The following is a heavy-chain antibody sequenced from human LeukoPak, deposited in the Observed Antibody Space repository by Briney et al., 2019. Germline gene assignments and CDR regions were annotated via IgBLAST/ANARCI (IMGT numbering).Heavy chain of an antibody. Sequence: PGGSLRLSCAASEFSVSSNYMTWVRQAPGKGLECVSIIYSGGTTYYADSVRGRFTISRDNSKNTLYLQTDRLGVEDTAVYYCARKSDSLMLRGGDCWGQGTLVTVSS. CDR3: ARKSDSLMLRGGDC. CDR1: EFSVSSNY. V-gene: IGHV3-66*01. CDR2: IYSGGTT. J-gene: IGHJ4*02. D-gene: IGHD3-10*01.